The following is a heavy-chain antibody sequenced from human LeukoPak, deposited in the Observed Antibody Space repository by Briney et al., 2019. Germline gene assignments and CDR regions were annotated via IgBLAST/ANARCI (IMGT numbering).Heavy chain of an antibody. Sequence: SETLSLTCTVSGGSVSSGSYYWSWIRQPPGKGLEWIGYIYYSGSTNYNPSLKSRVTISVDTSKNQFSPKLSSVTAADTAVYYCAREGIAAAGTVYWGQGTLVTVSS. D-gene: IGHD6-13*01. CDR1: GGSVSSGSYY. CDR3: AREGIAAAGTVY. J-gene: IGHJ4*02. CDR2: IYYSGST. V-gene: IGHV4-61*01.